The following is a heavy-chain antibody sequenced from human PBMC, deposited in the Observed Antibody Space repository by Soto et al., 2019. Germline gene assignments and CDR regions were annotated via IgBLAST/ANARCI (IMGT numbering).Heavy chain of an antibody. J-gene: IGHJ4*02. CDR2: IWNDGGNK. V-gene: IGHV3-33*06. Sequence: QVQLVESGGGVVQPGRSLRLSCAASGFTFSSYAMHWVRQAPGKGLDWVAVIWNDGGNKYYADSVQGRFTISRDNSKNTLFLQMNSLRADDTAVYYCAKDQASGQGSFDSWGQGTLVTVSS. CDR1: GFTFSSYA. CDR3: AKDQASGQGSFDS.